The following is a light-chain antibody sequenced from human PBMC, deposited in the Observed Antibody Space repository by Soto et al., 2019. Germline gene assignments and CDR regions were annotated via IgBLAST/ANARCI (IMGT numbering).Light chain of an antibody. CDR1: QSVSSD. J-gene: IGKJ1*01. V-gene: IGKV3-15*01. CDR2: GAS. CDR3: QQYNNWPRT. Sequence: EIVMTQSPVTLSVSPGERATLSRRASQSVSSDLAWYHQKPGQAPRLLIYGASTRATGIPARFSGSGSGTEFTLTINSLQSEDFAGYYCQQYNNWPRTFGQGTKVEIK.